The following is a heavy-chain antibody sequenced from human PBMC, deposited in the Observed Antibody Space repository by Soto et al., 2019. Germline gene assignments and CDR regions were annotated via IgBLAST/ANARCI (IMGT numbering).Heavy chain of an antibody. CDR1: GFTFSSYA. CDR2: ISYDGSNK. D-gene: IGHD1-26*01. J-gene: IGHJ4*02. CDR3: ARGWGELPDY. Sequence: QVQLVESGGGVVQPGRSPRLSCAASGFTFSSYAMHWVRQAPGKGLEWVAVISYDGSNKYYADSVKGRFTISRDNSKNTLYLQMNSLRAEDTAVYYCARGWGELPDYWGQGTLVTVSS. V-gene: IGHV3-30-3*01.